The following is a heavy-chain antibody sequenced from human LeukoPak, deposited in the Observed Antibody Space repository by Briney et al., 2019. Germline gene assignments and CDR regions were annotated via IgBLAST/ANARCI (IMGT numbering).Heavy chain of an antibody. J-gene: IGHJ5*02. Sequence: ASVKVSCKVSGYTLTELSMHWVRQAPGKGLEWTGGFDPEDGETIYAQKFQGRVTMTEDTSTDTAYMELSSLRSEDTAVYYCATRRGGGSYFGWFDPWGQGTLITVSS. D-gene: IGHD1-26*01. CDR3: ATRRGGGSYFGWFDP. V-gene: IGHV1-24*01. CDR2: FDPEDGET. CDR1: GYTLTELS.